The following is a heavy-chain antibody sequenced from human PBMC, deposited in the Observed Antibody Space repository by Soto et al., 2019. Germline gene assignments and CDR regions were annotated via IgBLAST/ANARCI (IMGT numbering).Heavy chain of an antibody. CDR3: ARDVTTFGDHRLDY. V-gene: IGHV4-4*07. Sequence: SETLSLTCTVSGGSISSYYWSWIRQPAGKGLEWIGRIYTSGSTNYNPSLKSRVTMSVDTSKNQFSLKLSSVTAADTAVYYCARDVTTFGDHRLDYWGQGTLVTVSS. J-gene: IGHJ4*02. D-gene: IGHD3-10*02. CDR1: GGSISSYY. CDR2: IYTSGST.